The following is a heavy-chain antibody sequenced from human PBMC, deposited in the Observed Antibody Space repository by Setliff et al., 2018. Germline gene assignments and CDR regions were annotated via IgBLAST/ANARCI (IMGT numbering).Heavy chain of an antibody. D-gene: IGHD3-9*01. CDR3: ARERYFDWFFED. J-gene: IGHJ4*01. V-gene: IGHV4-4*08. Sequence: SSETLSLTCAVYGDSFSDYYWSWIRQPPGKGLEWIGRIHASGSPDYNPSFKSRVTISRDTSTNQFSLKLGSVTAADTAVYYCARERYFDWFFEDWGHGTLVTVSS. CDR1: GDSFSDYY. CDR2: IHASGSP.